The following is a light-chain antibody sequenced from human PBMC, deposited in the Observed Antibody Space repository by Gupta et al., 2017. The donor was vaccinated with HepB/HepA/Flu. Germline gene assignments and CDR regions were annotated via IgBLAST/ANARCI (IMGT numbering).Light chain of an antibody. V-gene: IGLV1-40*01. CDR3: QSYDSSLSDWV. Sequence: QSVLTQPPSVSGAPGQRVTISCTGSSSNIGAGYDVHWYQQLPGTAPKIFIYGNNNRPSGVPDRFSGSKSGTSASLAITGLQAEDEADYYCQSYDSSLSDWVFGGGTKLTVL. J-gene: IGLJ3*02. CDR1: SSNIGAGYD. CDR2: GNN.